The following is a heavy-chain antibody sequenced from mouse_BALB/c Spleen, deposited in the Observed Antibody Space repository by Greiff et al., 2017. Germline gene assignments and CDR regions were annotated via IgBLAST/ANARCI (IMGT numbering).Heavy chain of an antibody. Sequence: EVNVVESGGGLVKPGGSLKLSCAASGFTFSDYYMYWVRQTPEKRLEWVATISDGGSYTYYPDSVKGRFTISRDNAKNNLYLQMSSLKSEDTAMYYCARDNYFSYWGQGTLVTVSA. CDR1: GFTFSDYY. CDR2: ISDGGSYT. D-gene: IGHD1-3*01. V-gene: IGHV5-4*02. J-gene: IGHJ3*01. CDR3: ARDNYFSY.